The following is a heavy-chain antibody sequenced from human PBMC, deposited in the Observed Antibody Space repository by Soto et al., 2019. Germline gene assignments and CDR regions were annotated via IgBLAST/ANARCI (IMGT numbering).Heavy chain of an antibody. CDR2: ISSSSSYI. CDR3: ARESSITMVRGVPLDY. D-gene: IGHD3-10*01. CDR1: GFTFSSYS. Sequence: GGSLRLSCAASGFTFSSYSMNWVRQAPGKGLEWVSSISSSSSYIYYADSVKGRFTISRDNAKNSLYLQMNSLRAEDTAVYYCARESSITMVRGVPLDYWGQGTRVTVSA. V-gene: IGHV3-21*01. J-gene: IGHJ4*02.